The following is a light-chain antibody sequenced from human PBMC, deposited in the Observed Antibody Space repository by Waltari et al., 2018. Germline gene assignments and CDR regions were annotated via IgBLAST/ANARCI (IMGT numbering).Light chain of an antibody. J-gene: IGKJ2*01. CDR1: RAIASN. CDR3: QQFNTGYS. Sequence: EIVMTQSPATLSVSPGGGATLSCRASRAIASNVAWYEQRPGQPLRLLIFDASRANGIPERFSGSWSGPEFTLTISSLQSEDSAVYFCQQFNTGYSFGQGTKLEI. CDR2: DA. V-gene: IGKV3-15*01.